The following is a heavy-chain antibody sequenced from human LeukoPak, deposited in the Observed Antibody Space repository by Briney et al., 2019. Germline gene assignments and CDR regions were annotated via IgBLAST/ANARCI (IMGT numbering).Heavy chain of an antibody. V-gene: IGHV1-18*01. D-gene: IGHD5-12*01. CDR1: GDTFINYG. Sequence: ASVKVSCKASGDTFINYGISWVRQAPGQGLEWMGWISVYSGETNYAKNYKGRVTMTTDSSTTTVYMELRSLRSDDTGVYYCARDKGRWLEDTFDYWGQGTPATVSA. CDR2: ISVYSGET. J-gene: IGHJ4*02. CDR3: ARDKGRWLEDTFDY.